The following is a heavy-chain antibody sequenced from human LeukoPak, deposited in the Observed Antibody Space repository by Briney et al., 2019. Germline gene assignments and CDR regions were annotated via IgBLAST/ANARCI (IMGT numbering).Heavy chain of an antibody. CDR1: GYTFTGYY. CDR2: INPNSGGT. Sequence: ASVKVSCKASGYTFTGYYMHWVRPAPGQGLEWMGWINPNSGGTNYAQKFQGRVTMTRDTSISTAYMELSRLRSDDTAVYYCARDLGNYYDSSGYSFYWGQGTLVTVSS. J-gene: IGHJ4*02. CDR3: ARDLGNYYDSSGYSFY. V-gene: IGHV1-2*02. D-gene: IGHD3-22*01.